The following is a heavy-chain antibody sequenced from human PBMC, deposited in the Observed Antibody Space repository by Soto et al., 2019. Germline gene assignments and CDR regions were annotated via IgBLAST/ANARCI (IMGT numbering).Heavy chain of an antibody. Sequence: PGGSLRLSCAASGFTFSSYSMNWVRQAPRKGLEWVSSISSSSSYIYYADSVKGRFTISRDNAKNSLYLQMNSLRAEDTAVYYCARDYYDSSGYHAPFNYWGQGTLVTVS. CDR1: GFTFSSYS. V-gene: IGHV3-21*01. J-gene: IGHJ4*02. CDR2: ISSSSSYI. D-gene: IGHD3-22*01. CDR3: ARDYYDSSGYHAPFNY.